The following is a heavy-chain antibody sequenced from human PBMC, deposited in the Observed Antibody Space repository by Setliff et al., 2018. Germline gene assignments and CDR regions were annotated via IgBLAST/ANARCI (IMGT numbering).Heavy chain of an antibody. J-gene: IGHJ6*02. CDR1: GDSIRSSRYY. D-gene: IGHD5-18*01. Sequence: SETLSLTCTVSGDSIRSSRYYWGWIRQPPGKGLEWIGYIYHNGNTNFNPSLKTRVTMSVDTSKNQFALNLKSVTAADTAVYYCVRDRTAYSYGLDVWGQGTTVTVSS. V-gene: IGHV4-39*06. CDR2: IYHNGNT. CDR3: VRDRTAYSYGLDV.